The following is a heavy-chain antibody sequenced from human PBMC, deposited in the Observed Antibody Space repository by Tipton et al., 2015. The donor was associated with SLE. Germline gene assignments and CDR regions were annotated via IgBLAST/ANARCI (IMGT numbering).Heavy chain of an antibody. J-gene: IGHJ6*02. CDR2: IYYSGST. V-gene: IGHV4-59*11. CDR1: GGSISSHY. D-gene: IGHD3-22*01. Sequence: TLSLTCTVSGGSISSHYWSWIRQPPGKGLEWIGYIYYSGSTNYNPSLKSRVTISVDTSKNQFSLKLSSVTAADTAVYYCARSGSGYYYYYYGMDVWGQGTTVTVSS. CDR3: ARSGSGYYYYYYGMDV.